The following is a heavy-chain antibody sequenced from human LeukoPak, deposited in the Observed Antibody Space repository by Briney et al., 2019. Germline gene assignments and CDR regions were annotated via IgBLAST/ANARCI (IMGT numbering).Heavy chain of an antibody. Sequence: GGSLRLSCAASGFTFDDYAMPWVRQAPGKGLEWVSGISWNSGSIGYADSVKGRFTISRDNAKNSLYLQMNSLRAEDTALYYCAKDLTTGTTWVDYWGQGTLVTVSS. J-gene: IGHJ4*02. CDR1: GFTFDDYA. CDR2: ISWNSGSI. D-gene: IGHD1-1*01. CDR3: AKDLTTGTTWVDY. V-gene: IGHV3-9*01.